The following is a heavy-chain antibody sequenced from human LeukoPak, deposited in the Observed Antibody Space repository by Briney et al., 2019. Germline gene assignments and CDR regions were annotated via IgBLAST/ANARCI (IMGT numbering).Heavy chain of an antibody. CDR1: GFTLSSYS. Sequence: PGGSLRLSCAASGFTLSSYSMNWVRQAPGKGLEWVSSISSSSSYIYYADSVKGRFTISRDNAKNSLYLQMNSLRAEDTAVYYCARDPGYDYVWGSYRIDAFDIWGQGTMVTVSS. CDR3: ARDPGYDYVWGSYRIDAFDI. V-gene: IGHV3-21*01. CDR2: ISSSSSYI. J-gene: IGHJ3*02. D-gene: IGHD3-16*02.